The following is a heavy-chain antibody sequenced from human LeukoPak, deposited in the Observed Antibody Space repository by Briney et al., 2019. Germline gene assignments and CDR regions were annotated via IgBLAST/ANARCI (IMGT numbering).Heavy chain of an antibody. CDR2: ITTSDGNT. D-gene: IGHD3-10*01. CDR3: ARDWMSGRYYGYYFDF. Sequence: GGSLRLSCAASGFTFSSYTMSWVRQAPGKGLEWVSTITTSDGNTYYADSVKGRFTVSRDNSKNTLFLQMNSLRAEDTAVYYCARDWMSGRYYGYYFDFWGQGTLVTVSS. J-gene: IGHJ4*02. V-gene: IGHV3-23*01. CDR1: GFTFSSYT.